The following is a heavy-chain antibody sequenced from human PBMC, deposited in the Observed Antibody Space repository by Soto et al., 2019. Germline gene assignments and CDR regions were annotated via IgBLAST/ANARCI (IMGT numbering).Heavy chain of an antibody. D-gene: IGHD3-16*02. CDR2: IFHSGST. Sequence: QVQLQESGPGLVKPSGTLSLTCAVSGGSISSSNWWSWVRQPPGKGLEWIGEIFHSGSTNYNPSLKGRFTISLHTSKNHFFLRLTSVTAADTAVYYCARDRSPGYWGQGTLFPVSS. CDR3: ARDRSPGY. J-gene: IGHJ4*02. V-gene: IGHV4-4*02. CDR1: GGSISSSNW.